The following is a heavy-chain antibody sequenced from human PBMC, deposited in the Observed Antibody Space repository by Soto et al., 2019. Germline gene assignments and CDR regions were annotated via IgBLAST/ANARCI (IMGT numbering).Heavy chain of an antibody. D-gene: IGHD2-15*01. CDR1: GYTFTSYD. Sequence: ASVKVSCKASGYTFTSYDINWVRQATGQGLEWMGWMNPNSGNTGYAQKFQGRVTMTRNTSISTAYMELSSLRSEDTAVYYCARGYCSGGSCATQDWFDPWGQGTLVTVSS. V-gene: IGHV1-8*01. CDR3: ARGYCSGGSCATQDWFDP. CDR2: MNPNSGNT. J-gene: IGHJ5*02.